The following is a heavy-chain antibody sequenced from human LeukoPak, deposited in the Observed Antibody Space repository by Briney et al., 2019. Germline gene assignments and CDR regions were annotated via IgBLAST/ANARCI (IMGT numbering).Heavy chain of an antibody. J-gene: IGHJ4*02. CDR2: INPSGGST. V-gene: IGHV1-46*01. D-gene: IGHD1-26*01. CDR3: ASLGWESAW. Sequence: GASVKVSCKASGYTFTSCYMHWVRQAPGQGLEWMGIINPSGGSTTYAQKFQGRVTMTRDTSTSTVYMEVSSLRSEDTAVYYCASLGWESAWWGQGTLVTVSS. CDR1: GYTFTSCY.